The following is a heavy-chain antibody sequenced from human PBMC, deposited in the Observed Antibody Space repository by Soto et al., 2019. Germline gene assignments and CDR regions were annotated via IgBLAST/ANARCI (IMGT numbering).Heavy chain of an antibody. V-gene: IGHV3-53*01. J-gene: IGHJ6*02. CDR1: GFTVSSNY. CDR3: ARAGGVNDFWSGVYYYYGMDV. Sequence: GGSLRLSCAASGFTVSSNYMSWVRQAPGKGLEWVSVIYSGGSTYYADSVKGRFTISRDNSKNTLYLQMNSLRAEDSAVYYCARAGGVNDFWSGVYYYYGMDVWGQGTTVTVSS. CDR2: IYSGGST. D-gene: IGHD3-3*01.